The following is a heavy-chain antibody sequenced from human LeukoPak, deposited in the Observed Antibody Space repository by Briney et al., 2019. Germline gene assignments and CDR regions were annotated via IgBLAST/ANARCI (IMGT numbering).Heavy chain of an antibody. V-gene: IGHV3-74*01. CDR2: INGDASST. CDR3: ARARGNTYGYFEY. CDR1: GLTLSAYW. D-gene: IGHD5-18*01. Sequence: GGSLRLSCAASGLTLSAYWMHWVRQAPGKGLVWVSRINGDASSTSYADSVKGRFTISRDNSKSTLYLQMNSQRVEDTAVYYCARARGNTYGYFEYWGQGTLVTVSS. J-gene: IGHJ4*02.